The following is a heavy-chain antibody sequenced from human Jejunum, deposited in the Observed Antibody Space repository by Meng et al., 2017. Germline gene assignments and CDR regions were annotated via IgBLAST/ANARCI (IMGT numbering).Heavy chain of an antibody. D-gene: IGHD1-7*01. CDR3: ARLGITETIGGFDP. Sequence: QGQLHDSGPGLVKPSQTLSLTCTVYGGSLRTGAYYWVWIRQHPGKGLEWIGYIYYTGSTFYNPSLKSRVSISLETSKNQFSLKVTSVTAADTAFYYCARLGITETIGGFDPWGQGILVTVSS. V-gene: IGHV4-31*03. J-gene: IGHJ5*02. CDR2: IYYTGST. CDR1: GGSLRTGAYY.